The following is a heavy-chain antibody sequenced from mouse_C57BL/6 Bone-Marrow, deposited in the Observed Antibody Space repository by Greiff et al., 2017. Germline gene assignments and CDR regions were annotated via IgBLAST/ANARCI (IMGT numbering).Heavy chain of an antibody. D-gene: IGHD2-14*01. CDR2: IDPENGDT. J-gene: IGHJ3*01. V-gene: IGHV14-4*01. CDR1: GFNIKDDY. CDR3: TVWVRKGVIAY. Sequence: EVQLQQSGAELVRPGASVKLSCTASGFNIKDDYMHWVKQRPEQGLEWIGWIDPENGDTEYASKFQGKATITADTSSNTAYLQLSSLTSEDTAVYYCTVWVRKGVIAYWGQGTLVTVSA.